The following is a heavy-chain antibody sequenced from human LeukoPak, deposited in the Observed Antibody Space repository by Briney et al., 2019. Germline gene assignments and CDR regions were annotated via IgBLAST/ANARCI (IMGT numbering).Heavy chain of an antibody. D-gene: IGHD1-26*01. J-gene: IGHJ4*02. CDR1: GFSFSSYT. CDR3: TRDLVGATSDF. V-gene: IGHV3-23*01. Sequence: GGSLRLSCAASGFSFSSYTMSWVRQAPGKGLEWVSIISGSSDHTYYADSVKGRFTISRDNSKNTVYLQMNSLRAEDTAVYYCTRDLVGATSDFWGQGTLVTVSS. CDR2: ISGSSDHT.